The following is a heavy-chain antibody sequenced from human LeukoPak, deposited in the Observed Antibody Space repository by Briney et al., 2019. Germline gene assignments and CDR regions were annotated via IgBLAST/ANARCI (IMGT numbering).Heavy chain of an antibody. J-gene: IGHJ5*02. CDR1: GGSNNSYY. V-gene: IGHV4-4*09. Sequence: PSETLSLTCTVSGGSNNSYYWSWIRQPPGKGLEWIGYTHPSGNTNYSPSLKSRVTISIDMSRNQFSLKLSSVAAADTAVYYCARKAPKKGWFDPWGQGTLVTVSS. CDR2: THPSGNT. CDR3: ARKAPKKGWFDP.